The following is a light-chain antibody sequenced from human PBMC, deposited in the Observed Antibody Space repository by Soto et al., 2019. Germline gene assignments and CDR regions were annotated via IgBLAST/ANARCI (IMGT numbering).Light chain of an antibody. CDR2: WAS. CDR1: QRVLYSSNNKNY. CDR3: QQYYSPPPT. V-gene: IGKV4-1*01. Sequence: DIVMTQSPDSLAVSLGGRATINCKSSQRVLYSSNNKNYLAWYQQKPGQPPKLLIYWASTRESGVPDRFSGRGSGTDFTLTLSRLQAEDVAVYYCQQYYSPPPTFGQGTEVEIK. J-gene: IGKJ1*01.